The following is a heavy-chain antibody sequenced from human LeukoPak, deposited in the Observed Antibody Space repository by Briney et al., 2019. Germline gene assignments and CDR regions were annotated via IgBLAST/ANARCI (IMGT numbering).Heavy chain of an antibody. CDR2: IIPIFGIA. CDR3: AIVGHSGGLFDY. V-gene: IGHV1-69*04. Sequence: ASVKVSCKASGGTFSSYAISWVRQAPGQGLEWMGRIIPIFGIANYAQKFQGRVTITADKSTSTAYMELSSLRSEDTAVYYCAIVGHSGGLFDYWGQGTLVTVSS. J-gene: IGHJ4*02. CDR1: GGTFSSYA. D-gene: IGHD6-19*01.